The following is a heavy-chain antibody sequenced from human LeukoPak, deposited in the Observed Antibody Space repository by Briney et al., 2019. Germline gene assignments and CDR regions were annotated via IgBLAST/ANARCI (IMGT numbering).Heavy chain of an antibody. CDR3: ARLQGGGGNALGY. V-gene: IGHV3-21*01. J-gene: IGHJ4*02. CDR2: ISSSSSYI. D-gene: IGHD4-23*01. CDR1: GFTFSSYS. Sequence: PGGSLRLSCAASGFTFSSYSMNWVRQAPGKGLEWVSSISSSSSYIYYADSVKGRFTISRDNAKNSLYLQMNSLRAEDTAVYYCARLQGGGGNALGYWGQGTLVTVSS.